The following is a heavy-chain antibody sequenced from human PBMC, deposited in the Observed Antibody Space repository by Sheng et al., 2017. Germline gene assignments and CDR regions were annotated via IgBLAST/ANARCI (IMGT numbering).Heavy chain of an antibody. Sequence: QVQLVQSGREVKKPGASVKVSCKASRYTFSNYGISWVRQAPGQGLQWMGWISAYTGNTNYVREFQGRVTMTTDTSTNTAYMELRSLTSNDTAVYFCARVGGEWNGYGDSWGQGTLVIVSS. CDR1: RYTFSNYG. D-gene: IGHD5-12*01. CDR3: ARVGGEWNGYGDS. J-gene: IGHJ4*02. CDR2: ISAYTGNT. V-gene: IGHV1-18*01.